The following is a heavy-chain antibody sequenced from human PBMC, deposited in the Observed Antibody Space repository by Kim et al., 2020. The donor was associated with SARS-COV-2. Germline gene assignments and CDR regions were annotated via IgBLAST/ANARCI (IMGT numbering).Heavy chain of an antibody. CDR3: TRDWRGKQV. J-gene: IGHJ6*02. CDR1: GFPFSSYW. D-gene: IGHD6-13*01. CDR2: INEKGHQK. V-gene: IGHV3-7*03. Sequence: GGSLRLSCEASGFPFSSYWMSWVRQAPGKGLEWVANINEKGHQKYHADSMRDRFTISRDNAKNSLFLQMNNLRAEDTAVYYCTRDWRGKQVWGQGATVT.